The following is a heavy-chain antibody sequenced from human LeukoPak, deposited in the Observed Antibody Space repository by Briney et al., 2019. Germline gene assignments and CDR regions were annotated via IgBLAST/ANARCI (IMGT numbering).Heavy chain of an antibody. CDR2: IYYSGST. CDR1: GGSISSYY. V-gene: IGHV4-59*01. D-gene: IGHD4-17*01. CDR3: ARAETTVTTFSDY. Sequence: SETLSLTCTVSGGSISSYYWSWIRQPPGKGLEWIGYIYYSGSTNYNPSLKSRVTISVDTSKNQFYLKMSTVTAADTAVYYCARAETTVTTFSDYWGQGTLVTVSS. J-gene: IGHJ4*02.